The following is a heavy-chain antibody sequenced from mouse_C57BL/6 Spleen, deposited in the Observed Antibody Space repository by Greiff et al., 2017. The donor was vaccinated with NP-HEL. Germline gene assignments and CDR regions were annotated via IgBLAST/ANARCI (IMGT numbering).Heavy chain of an antibody. J-gene: IGHJ3*01. D-gene: IGHD1-1*01. V-gene: IGHV5-4*01. CDR3: ARETLITTVVAPFAY. CDR1: GFTFSSYA. Sequence: EVMLVESGGGLVKPVGSLKLSCAASGFTFSSYAMSWVRQTPEKRLEWVATISDGGSYTYYPDNVKGRFTISRDNAKNNLYLQMSHLKSEDTAMYYCARETLITTVVAPFAYWGQGTLVTVSA. CDR2: ISDGGSYT.